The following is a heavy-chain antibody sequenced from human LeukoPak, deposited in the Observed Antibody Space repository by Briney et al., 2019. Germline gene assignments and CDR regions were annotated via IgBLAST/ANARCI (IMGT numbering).Heavy chain of an antibody. J-gene: IGHJ4*02. Sequence: ASVTVSCKASGYTFTSYGISWVRQAPGQGLEWMGWISAYNGNTNYAQKLQGRVTMTTDTSTSTAYMELRSLRSDDTAVYYCARVAGYSGYDPYFDYWGQGTQVTVSS. CDR3: ARVAGYSGYDPYFDY. CDR1: GYTFTSYG. D-gene: IGHD5-12*01. CDR2: ISAYNGNT. V-gene: IGHV1-18*04.